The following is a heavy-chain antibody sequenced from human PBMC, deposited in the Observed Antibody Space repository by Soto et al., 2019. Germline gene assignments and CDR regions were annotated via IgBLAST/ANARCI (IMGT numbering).Heavy chain of an antibody. CDR1: GFNFSSYD. V-gene: IGHV3-23*01. CDR3: AGGLEAGYYFAY. Sequence: EVQLLESGGRLIQPGGSLRLSCAASGFNFSSYDMSGIRQAPGKGPEWVAGITTSGDRSGYADSVKGRFTVSRANSQNTMYLQLNSLRGDDTAIYYCAGGLEAGYYFAYWGQGTLVTVSS. J-gene: IGHJ4*02. CDR2: ITTSGDRS. D-gene: IGHD3-22*01.